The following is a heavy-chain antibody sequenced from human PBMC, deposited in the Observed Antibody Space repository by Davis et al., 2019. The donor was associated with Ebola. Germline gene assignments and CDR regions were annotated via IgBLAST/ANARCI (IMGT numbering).Heavy chain of an antibody. CDR1: GYTFTGYY. J-gene: IGHJ6*02. Sequence: ASVKVSCKASGYTFTGYYMHWVRQAPGQGLEWMGIINPSGGSTSYAQKFQGRVTMTRDTSTSTVYMELSSLRSEDTAVYYCARRGLLLQNYYYGMDVWGQGTTVTVSS. V-gene: IGHV1-46*01. CDR3: ARRGLLLQNYYYGMDV. CDR2: INPSGGST. D-gene: IGHD2-15*01.